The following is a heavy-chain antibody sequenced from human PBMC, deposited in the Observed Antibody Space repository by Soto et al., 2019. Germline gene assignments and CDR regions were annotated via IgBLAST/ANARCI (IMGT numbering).Heavy chain of an antibody. V-gene: IGHV5-51*01. CDR2: VYPGDSDT. Sequence: EVQLVQSGAEVKKPGESLKISCKGSGYIFHNYWIGWVRQMPGKGLEWMGIVYPGDSDTKYGPSFQCQVTISADKSINTAYLQWNSLKASDTAMYYCARQPSNCSDGTCYSRHYFESWGQGTLVTVS. CDR3: ARQPSNCSDGTCYSRHYFES. CDR1: GYIFHNYW. J-gene: IGHJ4*02. D-gene: IGHD2-15*01.